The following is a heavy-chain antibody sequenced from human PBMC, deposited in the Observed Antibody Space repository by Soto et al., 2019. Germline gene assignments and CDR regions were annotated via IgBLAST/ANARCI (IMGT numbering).Heavy chain of an antibody. CDR1: GGSFSGYY. D-gene: IGHD2-15*01. CDR3: ARAFRYCSGGSCYSLGPRPAENFDY. J-gene: IGHJ4*02. V-gene: IGHV4-34*01. CDR2: INHSGST. Sequence: SETLSLTCAVYGGSFSGYYWSWIRQPPGKGLEWIGEINHSGSTNYNPSLKSRVTISVDTSKNQFSLKLSSVTAADTAVYYCARAFRYCSGGSCYSLGPRPAENFDYWGQGTLVTVSS.